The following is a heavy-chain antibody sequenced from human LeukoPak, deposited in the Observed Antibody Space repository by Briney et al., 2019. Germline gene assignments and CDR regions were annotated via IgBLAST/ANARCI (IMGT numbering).Heavy chain of an antibody. CDR1: GGSFSGYY. V-gene: IGHV4-34*01. Sequence: SETLSLTCAVYGGSFSGYYWSWIRQPPGEGLEWIGEINHSGSTNYNPSLKSRVTISVDTSKNQFSLKLSSVTAADTAVYYCARGNYDFWSGYYTGYYYYMDVWGKGTTVTVSS. CDR2: INHSGST. J-gene: IGHJ6*03. CDR3: ARGNYDFWSGYYTGYYYYMDV. D-gene: IGHD3-3*01.